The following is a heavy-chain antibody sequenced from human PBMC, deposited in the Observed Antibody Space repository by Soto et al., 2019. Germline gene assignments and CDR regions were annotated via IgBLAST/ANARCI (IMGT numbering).Heavy chain of an antibody. CDR2: TYYRSKWYN. CDR1: GDSVSSNSAA. D-gene: IGHD2-15*01. J-gene: IGHJ6*02. V-gene: IGHV6-1*01. CDR3: ARDRWKSGVGYCSGGSCSLRLGGMDV. Sequence: PSQTLSLTCAISGDSVSSNSAAWNWIRQSPSRGLEWLGRTYYRSKWYNDYAVSMKSRITINPDTSKNQFSLQLNSVTPEDTAVYYCARDRWKSGVGYCSGGSCSLRLGGMDVWGQGTTVTVSS.